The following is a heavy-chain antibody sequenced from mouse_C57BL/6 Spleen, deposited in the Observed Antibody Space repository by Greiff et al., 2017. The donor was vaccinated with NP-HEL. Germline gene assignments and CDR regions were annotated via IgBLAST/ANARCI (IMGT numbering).Heavy chain of an antibody. J-gene: IGHJ3*01. D-gene: IGHD1-1*01. CDR2: IYPGNSDT. CDR3: TRSSYYRSSPDWFAY. Sequence: EVQLQQSGTVLARPGASVKMSCKTSGYTFTSYWMHWVKQRPGQGLEWIGAIYPGNSDTSYNQKFTGKAKLTAVTSASTAYIELSSLTNEDSAVYYCTRSSYYRSSPDWFAYWGQGTLVTVSA. CDR1: GYTFTSYW. V-gene: IGHV1-5*01.